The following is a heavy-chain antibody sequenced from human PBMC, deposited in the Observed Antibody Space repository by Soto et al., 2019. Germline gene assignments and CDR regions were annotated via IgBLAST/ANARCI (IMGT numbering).Heavy chain of an antibody. Sequence: SETLSLTCAVYGGSFSGYYWSWIRQPPGKGLEWIGEINHSGSTNYNPSLKSRVTISVDTSKNQFSLKLSSVTAADTAVYYCARGTLLWFGAELTIKKNYYYYGMDVWGQGTTVTVSS. CDR2: INHSGST. J-gene: IGHJ6*02. CDR3: ARGTLLWFGAELTIKKNYYYYGMDV. V-gene: IGHV4-34*01. D-gene: IGHD3-10*01. CDR1: GGSFSGYY.